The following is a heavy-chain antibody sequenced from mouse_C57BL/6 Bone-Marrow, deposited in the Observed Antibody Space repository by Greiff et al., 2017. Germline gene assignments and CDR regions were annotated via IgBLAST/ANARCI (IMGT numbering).Heavy chain of an antibody. CDR3: ARRNYYGSSPAWFAY. D-gene: IGHD1-1*01. Sequence: VKLMESGPELVKPGASVKLSCKASGYTFTSYDINWVKQRPGQGLEWIGWIYPRDGSTKYNEKFKGKATLTVDTSSSTAYMELHSLTSEDSAVYFCARRNYYGSSPAWFAYWGQGTLVTVSA. V-gene: IGHV1-85*01. CDR2: IYPRDGST. J-gene: IGHJ3*01. CDR1: GYTFTSYD.